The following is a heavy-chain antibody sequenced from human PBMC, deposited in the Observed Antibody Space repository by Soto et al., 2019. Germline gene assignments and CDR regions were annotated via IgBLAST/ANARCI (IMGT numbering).Heavy chain of an antibody. CDR3: ARDRDDYGSGNYYNRIDY. V-gene: IGHV1-69*06. D-gene: IGHD3-10*01. Sequence: QVQLVQSGAEVKKPGSSVKVSCKASGGIFSTYAISWLRLAPGQGLEWMGGIIPLFGTPNYAQRLQGRDTITADKSTSTAYIELSRLGPEDTVVYYCARDRDDYGSGNYYNRIDYWGQGTLVTVSS. CDR2: IIPLFGTP. J-gene: IGHJ4*02. CDR1: GGIFSTYA.